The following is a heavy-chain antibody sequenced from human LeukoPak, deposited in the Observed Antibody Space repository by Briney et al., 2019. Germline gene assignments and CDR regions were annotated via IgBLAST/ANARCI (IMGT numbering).Heavy chain of an antibody. V-gene: IGHV4-59*08. J-gene: IGHJ2*01. CDR1: GGSISSYY. Sequence: PSETLSLTCTVSGGSISSYYWSWIRQPPGKGLEWIGYIYYSGSTNYNPSLKSRVTISVDTSKNQFSLKLSSVTAADTAVYYCARRRDIHYDILTGSDWYFDLWGRGTLVTVSS. D-gene: IGHD3-9*01. CDR3: ARRRDIHYDILTGSDWYFDL. CDR2: IYYSGST.